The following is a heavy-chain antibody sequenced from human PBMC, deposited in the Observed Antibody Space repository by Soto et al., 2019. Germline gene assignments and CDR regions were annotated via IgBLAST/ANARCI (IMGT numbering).Heavy chain of an antibody. D-gene: IGHD3-3*01. Sequence: GGSLRLSCGASGFTFSSCAMSWVRQAPGKGLEWVSSISGSGGTTYYADSVKGRFTISRDSSKNTLYLQMNSLRAEDTAVYFCAKVGGNFDFFDYWGQGTLVTVSS. CDR1: GFTFSSCA. CDR2: ISGSGGTT. V-gene: IGHV3-23*01. J-gene: IGHJ4*02. CDR3: AKVGGNFDFFDY.